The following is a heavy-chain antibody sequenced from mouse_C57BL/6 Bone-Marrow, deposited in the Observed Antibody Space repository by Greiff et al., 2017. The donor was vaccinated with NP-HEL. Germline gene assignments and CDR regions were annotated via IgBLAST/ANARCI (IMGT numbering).Heavy chain of an antibody. Sequence: VQLKQSGPELVKPGASVKISCKASGYSFTGYYMNWVKQSPEKSLEWIGEINPSTGGTTYNQKFKAKATLTVDKSSSTAYMQLKSLTSEDSAVYYCARGDYEGAYWGQGTLVTVSA. J-gene: IGHJ3*01. CDR2: INPSTGGT. D-gene: IGHD2-4*01. CDR3: ARGDYEGAY. CDR1: GYSFTGYY. V-gene: IGHV1-42*01.